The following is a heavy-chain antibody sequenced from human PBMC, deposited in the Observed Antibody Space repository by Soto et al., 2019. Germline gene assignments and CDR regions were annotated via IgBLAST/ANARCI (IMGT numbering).Heavy chain of an antibody. V-gene: IGHV1-69*13. J-gene: IGHJ6*02. CDR3: AGEVVVVVPAAMDYYYYGMDV. CDR2: IIPIFGTA. D-gene: IGHD2-2*01. Sequence: GASVKVSCKASGGTFSSYAISWVRQAPGQGLEWMGGIIPIFGTANYAQKFQGRVTITADESTSTAYMELSSLRSEDTAVYYCAGEVVVVVPAAMDYYYYGMDVWGQGTTVTVSS. CDR1: GGTFSSYA.